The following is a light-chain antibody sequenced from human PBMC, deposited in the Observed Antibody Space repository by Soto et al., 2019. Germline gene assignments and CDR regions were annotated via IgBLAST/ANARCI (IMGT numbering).Light chain of an antibody. J-gene: IGKJ1*01. V-gene: IGKV1-39*01. CDR2: STS. Sequence: DIHMMQSPSSLSASVGDRVTITCRASQNIDTYLNWYQQKSGKAPKLLISSTSTLRGGAPSRFSGSGSGTDFTLTISSLQPEDFATYYCQQSYSSPRRTFGQGTRVEI. CDR1: QNIDTY. CDR3: QQSYSSPRRT.